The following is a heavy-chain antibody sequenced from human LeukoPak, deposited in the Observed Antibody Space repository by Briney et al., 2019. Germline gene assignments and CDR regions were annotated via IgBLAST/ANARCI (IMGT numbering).Heavy chain of an antibody. Sequence: GGSLRLSCAASGFTFSDHFMDWVRQAPGKGLEWVANIKQDGSEEHYVASVKGRFTISRDNPQSSLSLQMTDLRAEDTAVYYCARWAVTGIYLDSWGQGALVTVSS. CDR1: GFTFSDHF. CDR2: IKQDGSEE. V-gene: IGHV3-7*01. D-gene: IGHD6-19*01. J-gene: IGHJ4*02. CDR3: ARWAVTGIYLDS.